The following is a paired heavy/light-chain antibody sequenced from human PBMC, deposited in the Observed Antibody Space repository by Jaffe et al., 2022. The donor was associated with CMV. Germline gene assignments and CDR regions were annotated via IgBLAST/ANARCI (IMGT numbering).Light chain of an antibody. J-gene: IGKJ3*01. CDR2: TLS. V-gene: IGKV2-40*01. CDR3: MQRIEFPLT. Sequence: DIVMTQTPLSLPVTPGEPASISCRSSQSLLDSDDGNTYLDWYLQKPGQSPQLLIYTLSYRASGVPDRFSGSGSGTDFTLKISRVEAEDVGVYYCMQRIEFPLTFGPGTKVDIK. CDR1: QSLLDSDDGNTY.
Heavy chain of an antibody. V-gene: IGHV3-11*06. J-gene: IGHJ6*03. Sequence: QVQLVESGGGLVKPGGSLRLSCAASGFTFSDYYMSWIRQAPGKGLEWVSYISSSSSYTNYADSVKGRFTISRDNAKNSLYLQMNSLRAEDTAVYYCASIVVVPAAIGDYMDVWGKGTTVTVSS. CDR2: ISSSSSYT. CDR1: GFTFSDYY. D-gene: IGHD2-2*02. CDR3: ASIVVVPAAIGDYMDV.